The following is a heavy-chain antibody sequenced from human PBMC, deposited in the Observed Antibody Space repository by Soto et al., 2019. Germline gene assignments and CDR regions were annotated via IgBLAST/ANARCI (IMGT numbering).Heavy chain of an antibody. CDR2: INPSGGST. D-gene: IGHD2-15*01. CDR1: GYTFTSYY. CDR3: ARGSLGYCSGGSCNDY. Sequence: QVQLVQSGAEVKKPGASVKVSCKASGYTFTSYYMHWVRQAPGQGLEWMGIINPSGGSTSYAQKFQGRVTMTRDTSTSTVYMELSSLRSEDTAVYYCARGSLGYCSGGSCNDYWGQGTLVTVSS. V-gene: IGHV1-46*03. J-gene: IGHJ4*02.